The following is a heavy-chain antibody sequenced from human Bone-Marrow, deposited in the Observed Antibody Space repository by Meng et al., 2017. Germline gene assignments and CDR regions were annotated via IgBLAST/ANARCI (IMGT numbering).Heavy chain of an antibody. CDR2: MNPNSGNT. CDR1: GYTFTSYD. V-gene: IGHV1-8*01. D-gene: IGHD3-22*01. CDR3: ARGYDSSGYYYKY. J-gene: IGHJ4*02. Sequence: QGQLVHYGAEGNKPGASVKGSCKASGYTFTSYDINWVRQATGQGLEWMGWMNPNSGNTGYAQKFQGRVTMTRNTSISTAYMELSSLRSEDTAVYYCARGYDSSGYYYKYWGQGTLVTVSS.